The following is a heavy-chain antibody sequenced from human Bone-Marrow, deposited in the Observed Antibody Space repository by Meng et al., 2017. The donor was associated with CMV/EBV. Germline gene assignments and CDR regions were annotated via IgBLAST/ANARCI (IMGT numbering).Heavy chain of an antibody. J-gene: IGHJ4*02. CDR3: ALAVSLEWLLTFDY. Sequence: SGPTLVKPTQTLTLTCTFSGFSLSTSGVGVGWIRQPPGKALEWLALIYWNDDKRYSPSLKSRLTITKDTSKNQVVLTMTNMDPVDTATYYCALAVSLEWLLTFDYWGQGTLV. V-gene: IGHV2-5*01. CDR2: IYWNDDK. CDR1: GFSLSTSGVG. D-gene: IGHD3-3*01.